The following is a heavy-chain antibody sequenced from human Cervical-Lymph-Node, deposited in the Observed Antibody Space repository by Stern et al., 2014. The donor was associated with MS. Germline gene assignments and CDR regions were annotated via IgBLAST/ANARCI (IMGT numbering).Heavy chain of an antibody. CDR1: GFSLNTSGLR. D-gene: IGHD5-18*01. V-gene: IGHV2-70*04. CDR2: IDWDDDK. Sequence: VTLKESGPALVKPTETLTLTCSFSGFSLNTSGLRVSWIRQPPGKALEWLGRIDWDDDKFYSPSLTTRLTISKDTSKTQVVLTLDNLDPVDTATYYCARSPNGYNYGHFDYWGLGTLVTVSS. CDR3: ARSPNGYNYGHFDY. J-gene: IGHJ4*02.